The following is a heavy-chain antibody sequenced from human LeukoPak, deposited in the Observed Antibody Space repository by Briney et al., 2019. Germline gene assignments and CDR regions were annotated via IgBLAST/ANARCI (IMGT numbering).Heavy chain of an antibody. CDR2: IYHSGST. D-gene: IGHD5-24*01. Sequence: PSQTLSLTCTVSGGSISSGGYYWSWIRQPPGKGLEWIGYIYHSGSTYYNPSLKSRVTISVDTSKNQFSLKLSSVTAADTAVYYCARDEGDGYHYYYYYGMDVWGQGTTVTVSS. V-gene: IGHV4-30-2*01. CDR1: GGSISSGGYY. J-gene: IGHJ6*02. CDR3: ARDEGDGYHYYYYYGMDV.